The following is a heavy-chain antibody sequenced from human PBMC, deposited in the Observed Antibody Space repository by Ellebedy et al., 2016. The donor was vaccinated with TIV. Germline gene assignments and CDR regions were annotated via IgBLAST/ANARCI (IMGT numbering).Heavy chain of an antibody. J-gene: IGHJ4*02. CDR1: GFRFSTFE. CDR3: ARTRFLNYFDY. V-gene: IGHV3-48*03. D-gene: IGHD2/OR15-2a*01. CDR2: ISDSGGSQ. Sequence: GESLKISCAASGFRFSTFEMNWVRQAPGKGLEWVSKISDSGGSQFYAESVQGRVTMSRDNAGNSLYLHMNSLRAEATAVYYCARTRFLNYFDYWGQGTLVTVSS.